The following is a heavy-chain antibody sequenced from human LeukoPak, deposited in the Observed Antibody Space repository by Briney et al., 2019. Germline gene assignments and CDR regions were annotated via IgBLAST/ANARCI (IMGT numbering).Heavy chain of an antibody. CDR3: ARPVVVTAPNDAFDI. D-gene: IGHD2-21*02. CDR2: IYYSGST. V-gene: IGHV4-39*01. CDR1: GGSISSSSYY. J-gene: IGHJ3*02. Sequence: PSETLSLTCTVSGGSISSSSYYWGWLRQPPGKGLEWIVSIYYSGSTYYNPSLKSRVTISVDTSKNQFSLKLSSVTAADTAVYYCARPVVVTAPNDAFDIWGQGTMVTVSA.